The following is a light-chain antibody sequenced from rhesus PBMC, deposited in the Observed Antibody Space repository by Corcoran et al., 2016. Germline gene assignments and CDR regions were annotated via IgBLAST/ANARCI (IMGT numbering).Light chain of an antibody. V-gene: IGKV1S17*01. CDR3: QHCSVIPYS. J-gene: IGKJ2*01. CDR1: QGISNK. CDR2: AAS. Sequence: DIQMTQSPSSLSASVGDRVTITCQASQGISNKLAWYQQNPRKVPKTLFNAASTLQSGVPSRFSGIGSGTDFTLTISSLQPVDFSTYYCQHCSVIPYSFGQGTKVEIK.